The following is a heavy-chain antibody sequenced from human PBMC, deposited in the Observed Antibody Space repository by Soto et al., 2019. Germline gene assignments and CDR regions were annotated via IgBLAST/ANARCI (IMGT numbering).Heavy chain of an antibody. CDR3: ARGGSFGSGSYNRIGLY. D-gene: IGHD3-10*01. V-gene: IGHV4-34*01. CDR1: GGSFSGYY. J-gene: IGHJ4*02. CDR2: INHSGSN. Sequence: QVQLQQWGAGLLKPSETLSLTCAVYGGSFSGYYWSWIRQPPGKGLEWIGEINHSGSNNYNPSLKSRVTISVDPSKNQFSLKLSSVTAADTAVYYCARGGSFGSGSYNRIGLYWGQGTLVTVSS.